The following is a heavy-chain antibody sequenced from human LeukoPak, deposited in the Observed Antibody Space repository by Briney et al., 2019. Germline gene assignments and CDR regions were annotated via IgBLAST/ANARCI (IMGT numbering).Heavy chain of an antibody. D-gene: IGHD2-15*01. Sequence: GASVKVSCKASGGTFSSYAISWVRQAPGQGLEWMGGIIPIFGTANYAQKFQGRVTITADESTSTAYMELSSLRSEDTAVYYCARDPGYCSGGSCRYYYYGMDVWGQGTTVTVSS. J-gene: IGHJ6*02. CDR1: GGTFSSYA. V-gene: IGHV1-69*01. CDR2: IIPIFGTA. CDR3: ARDPGYCSGGSCRYYYYGMDV.